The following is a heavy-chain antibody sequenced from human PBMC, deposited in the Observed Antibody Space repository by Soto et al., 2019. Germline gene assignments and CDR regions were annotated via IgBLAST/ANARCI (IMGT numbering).Heavy chain of an antibody. CDR1: GDSISGSPYF. J-gene: IGHJ6*02. Sequence: SETLSLTCTVSGDSISGSPYFWGWIRQPPGKRLEWIGSVFYDGYTLYTPSLRSRVTISVDTSKNQFSLKLTSVAVADTAVYYCARSYYDSSASYASYGMDVWGQGTTVTVSS. D-gene: IGHD3-22*01. CDR2: VFYDGYT. V-gene: IGHV4-39*01. CDR3: ARSYYDSSASYASYGMDV.